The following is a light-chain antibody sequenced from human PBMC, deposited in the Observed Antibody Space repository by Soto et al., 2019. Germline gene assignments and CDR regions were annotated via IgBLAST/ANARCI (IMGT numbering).Light chain of an antibody. CDR1: QSVSSY. CDR3: QQYGSSPWT. Sequence: GFTQSPSTLSLSPGERATLSCRASQSVSSYLAWYQQKPGQAPRLLIYDASNRATGIPARFSGSGSGTDFTLTISRLEPEDFAVYYCQQYGSSPWTFGQGTKVDIK. J-gene: IGKJ1*01. V-gene: IGKV3-20*01. CDR2: DAS.